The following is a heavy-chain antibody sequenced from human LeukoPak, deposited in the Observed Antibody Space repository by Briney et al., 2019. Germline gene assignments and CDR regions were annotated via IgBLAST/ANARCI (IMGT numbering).Heavy chain of an antibody. CDR3: ARDRAIVVVTAPCDY. V-gene: IGHV1-18*01. D-gene: IGHD2-21*02. J-gene: IGHJ4*02. Sequence: ASVKVSCTASGYTFTSYGISWARQAPGEGLEWMGWISAYNGNTNYAQKLQGRATMTTDTSTSTAYMELRSLRSDDTAVYYCARDRAIVVVTAPCDYWGQGTLVTVSS. CDR2: ISAYNGNT. CDR1: GYTFTSYG.